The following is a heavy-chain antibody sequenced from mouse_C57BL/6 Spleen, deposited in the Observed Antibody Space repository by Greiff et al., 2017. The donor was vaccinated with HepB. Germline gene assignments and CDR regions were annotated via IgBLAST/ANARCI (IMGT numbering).Heavy chain of an antibody. V-gene: IGHV1-55*01. CDR3: ASRSYYDEYYDAMDY. CDR2: IYPGSGST. Sequence: QVQLQQPGAELVKPGASVKMSCKASGYTFTSYWITWVKQRPGQGLEWIGDIYPGSGSTNYNEKFKSKATLTVDTSSSTAYMQLSSLTSEDSAVYYCASRSYYDEYYDAMDYWGQGTSVTVSA. D-gene: IGHD2-4*01. J-gene: IGHJ4*01. CDR1: GYTFTSYW.